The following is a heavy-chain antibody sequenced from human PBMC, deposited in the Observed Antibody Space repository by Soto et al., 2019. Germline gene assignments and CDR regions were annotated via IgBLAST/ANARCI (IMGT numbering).Heavy chain of an antibody. V-gene: IGHV1-69*01. D-gene: IGHD4-17*01. CDR1: GGTFSSDV. Sequence: QVQLVQSGAEVKKPGSSVKVSCKASGGTFSSDVISWVRQVPGQGLEWLGGISPIFGTANYAQKFQGRVTITADESTSTAYMDLSSLRSDDTAVYYCARELVTVTTLGYFDYWGKGTLVNVSS. J-gene: IGHJ4*02. CDR2: ISPIFGTA. CDR3: ARELVTVTTLGYFDY.